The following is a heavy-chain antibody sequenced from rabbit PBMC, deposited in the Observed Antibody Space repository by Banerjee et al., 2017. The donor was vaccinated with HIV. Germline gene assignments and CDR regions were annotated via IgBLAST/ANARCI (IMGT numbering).Heavy chain of an antibody. D-gene: IGHD4-1*01. CDR3: ARDLAGVIGWNFNL. CDR2: IYVDGIDTT. CDR1: GFSFSRNA. Sequence: QSLEESGGDLVEPGASLTLTCAASGFSFSRNAVCWVRQAPGKGLEWIACIYVDGIDTTYYASWAKGRFTISKTSSTTVTLQMTSLTAADTATYFCARDLAGVIGWNFNLWGQGTLVTVS. J-gene: IGHJ4*01. V-gene: IGHV1S40*01.